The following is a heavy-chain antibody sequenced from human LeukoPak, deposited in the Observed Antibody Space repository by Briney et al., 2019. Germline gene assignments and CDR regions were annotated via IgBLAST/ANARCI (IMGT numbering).Heavy chain of an antibody. CDR2: ISSSSSYI. CDR1: GFTFSSYS. V-gene: IGHV3-21*01. Sequence: GGSLRLSCAASGFTFSSYSMNWVRQAPGKGLEWVSSISSSSSYIYYADSVKGRFTISRDNAKNSLCLQMNSLRAEDTAVYYCAVLWFGESDLDYWGQGTLVTVSS. J-gene: IGHJ4*02. D-gene: IGHD3-10*01. CDR3: AVLWFGESDLDY.